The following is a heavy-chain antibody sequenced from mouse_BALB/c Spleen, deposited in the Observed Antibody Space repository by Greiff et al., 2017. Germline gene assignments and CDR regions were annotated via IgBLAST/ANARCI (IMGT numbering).Heavy chain of an antibody. V-gene: IGHV4-1*02. Sequence: EVKLLESGGGLVQPGGSLKLSCAASGFDFSRYWMSWVRQAPGKGLEWIGEINPDSSTINYTPSLKDKFIISRDNAKNTLYLQMSKVRSEDTALYYCARLYYGYSWFAYWGQGTLVTVSA. CDR1: GFDFSRYW. J-gene: IGHJ3*01. D-gene: IGHD2-2*01. CDR3: ARLYYGYSWFAY. CDR2: INPDSSTI.